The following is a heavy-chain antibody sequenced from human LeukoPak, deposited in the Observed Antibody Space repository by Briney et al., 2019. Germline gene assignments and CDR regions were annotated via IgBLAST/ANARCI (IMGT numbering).Heavy chain of an antibody. D-gene: IGHD3-22*01. CDR2: IIPIFGIA. Sequence: ASVKVSCKASGGTFSSYAISWVRQAPGQGLEWMGRIIPIFGIANYAQKFQGRVTITADKSTSTAYMELSSLRSEGTAVYYCARDTDYNYYDSSGYYQPNFDYWGQGTLVTVSS. V-gene: IGHV1-69*04. CDR3: ARDTDYNYYDSSGYYQPNFDY. CDR1: GGTFSSYA. J-gene: IGHJ4*02.